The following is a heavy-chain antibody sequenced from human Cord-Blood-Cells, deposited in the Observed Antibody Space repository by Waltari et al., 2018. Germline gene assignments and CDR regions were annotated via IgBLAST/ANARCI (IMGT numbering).Heavy chain of an antibody. CDR3: ARGVELPYYYYGMDV. CDR2: IDPSDSYT. Sequence: ESLRISCKGSGYSFTSYWISWVRQMPGKGREWMGRIDPSDSYTNYSPSFQGPVTISADKSISTAYLQWSSLKASDTAMYYCARGVELPYYYYGMDVWGQGTTVTVSS. CDR1: GYSFTSYW. D-gene: IGHD1-7*01. V-gene: IGHV5-10-1*01. J-gene: IGHJ6*02.